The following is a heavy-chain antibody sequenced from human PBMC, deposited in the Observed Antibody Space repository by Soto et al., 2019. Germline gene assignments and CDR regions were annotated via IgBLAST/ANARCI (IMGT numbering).Heavy chain of an antibody. D-gene: IGHD5-12*01. CDR1: GGSVSSGSYY. V-gene: IGHV4-61*01. CDR2: IYYSGST. J-gene: IGHJ4*02. CDR3: AAGGGLPRYY. Sequence: SETLSLTCTVSGGSVSSGSYYWSWIRQPPGKGLEWIGYIYYSGSTNYNPSLKSRVTISVDTSKNQFSLKLSSVTAADTAVYYCAAGGGLPRYYWGQGTLVTVSS.